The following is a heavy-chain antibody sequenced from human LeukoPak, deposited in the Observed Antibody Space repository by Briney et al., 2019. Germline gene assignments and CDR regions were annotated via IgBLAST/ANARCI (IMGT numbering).Heavy chain of an antibody. D-gene: IGHD3-9*01. J-gene: IGHJ1*01. CDR1: GFTFSHYA. CDR3: AREHLLRYWD. CDR2: ISSSSSTI. V-gene: IGHV3-48*04. Sequence: AGGSLRLSCAASGFTFSHYAIHWVRQAPGRGLEWVSYISSSSSTIYYADSVKGRFTISRDNAKNSLYLQMNSLRAEDTAVYYCAREHLLRYWDWGQGTLVTVSS.